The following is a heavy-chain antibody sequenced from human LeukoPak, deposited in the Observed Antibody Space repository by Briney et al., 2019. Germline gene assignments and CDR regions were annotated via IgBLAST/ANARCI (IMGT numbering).Heavy chain of an antibody. Sequence: GASVKVSCKASGYTFTGYYMHWVRQAPGQGLEWMGWINPNSGGTNYAQKFQGRVTMTRDTSISIAYMELSRLRSDDTAVYYCARDGGYCSGGSCPGAFDIWGQGTMVTVSS. V-gene: IGHV1-2*02. J-gene: IGHJ3*02. CDR3: ARDGGYCSGGSCPGAFDI. D-gene: IGHD2-15*01. CDR2: INPNSGGT. CDR1: GYTFTGYY.